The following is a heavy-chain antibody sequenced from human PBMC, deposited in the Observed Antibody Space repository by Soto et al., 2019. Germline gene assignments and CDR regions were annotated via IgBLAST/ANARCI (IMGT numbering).Heavy chain of an antibody. D-gene: IGHD2-2*01. J-gene: IGHJ4*02. CDR1: GGSISSGTYY. V-gene: IGHV4-39*01. CDR3: ARQGYQLPHIATGWIDY. Sequence: QLQLQESGPGLVKPSETLSLTCTVSGGSISSGTYYWGWIRQPPGKGLEWIGSLHYSGTTYYNPSLKSRVTMSFDTSKNDFSLELSSVTAADTAVYYRARQGYQLPHIATGWIDYWGQGSLVTVSS. CDR2: LHYSGTT.